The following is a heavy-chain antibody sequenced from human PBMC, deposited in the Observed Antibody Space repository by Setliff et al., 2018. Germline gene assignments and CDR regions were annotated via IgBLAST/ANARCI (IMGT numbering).Heavy chain of an antibody. CDR1: NGSLTNFY. J-gene: IGHJ4*02. D-gene: IGHD3-16*01. Sequence: SETLSLTCSLSNGSLTNFYWAWIRQTPGKGLEWIGYIYYRGNTNYNPSLRGRVTISVVTSTNQFSLRLNSVTPADTAVYYCRFWSYVYKNDYWAQGTLVTVSS. CDR3: RFWSYVYKNDY. V-gene: IGHV4-59*03. CDR2: IYYRGNT.